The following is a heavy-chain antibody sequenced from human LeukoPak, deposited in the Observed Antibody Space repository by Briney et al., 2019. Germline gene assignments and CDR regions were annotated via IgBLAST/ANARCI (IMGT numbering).Heavy chain of an antibody. D-gene: IGHD5-18*01. J-gene: IGHJ4*02. CDR3: ARMEMDPAMVTNFFDY. Sequence: GASVKVSCKASGYTFTNNYMHWVRQAPGQGLEWMGVIHPSGGGTNQAPKFQGRVTMTRDTSTATVFMELSSLTFEDTATYYCARMEMDPAMVTNFFDYWGQGTLVTVSS. V-gene: IGHV1-46*01. CDR2: IHPSGGGT. CDR1: GYTFTNNY.